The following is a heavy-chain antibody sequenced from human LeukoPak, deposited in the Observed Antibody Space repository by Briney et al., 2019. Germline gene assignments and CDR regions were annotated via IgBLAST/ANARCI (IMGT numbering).Heavy chain of an antibody. CDR1: GIIFSNYW. J-gene: IGHJ6*03. CDR2: ISSSSSTI. Sequence: PGGSLRLSCAASGIIFSNYWMHWVRQAPGKGLEWVSYISSSSSTIYYADSVKGRFTISRDNAKNSLYLQMNSLRAEDTAVFYCARHSGSYYNPDYYYMDVWSKGTTVTVSS. CDR3: ARHSGSYYNPDYYYMDV. D-gene: IGHD1-26*01. V-gene: IGHV3-48*01.